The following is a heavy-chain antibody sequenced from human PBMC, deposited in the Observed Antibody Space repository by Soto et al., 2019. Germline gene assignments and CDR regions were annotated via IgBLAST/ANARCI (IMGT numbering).Heavy chain of an antibody. V-gene: IGHV1-18*01. CDR3: ARMGDVTYYYYGMDV. CDR2: INGYNGNT. Sequence: QVELVQSGAEVKKPGASVKVSCKASGYSFTRSGISWVRQAPGQGLEWMGWINGYNGNTNYAQKFQGRITMTTDTPTSTAYMELRSLRSDDTAVYYCARMGDVTYYYYGMDVWGQGITVIVSS. CDR1: GYSFTRSG. D-gene: IGHD3-16*01. J-gene: IGHJ6*02.